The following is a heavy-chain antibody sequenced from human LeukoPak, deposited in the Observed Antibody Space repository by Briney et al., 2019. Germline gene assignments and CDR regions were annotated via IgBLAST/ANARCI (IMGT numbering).Heavy chain of an antibody. Sequence: ASVKVSCKASGYTFTSYDINWVRQATGQGLEWMGGIIPIFGTANYAQKFQGRVTITADESTSTAYMELSSLRSEDTAVYYCARGGSGSYYLYYFDYWGQGTLVTVSS. CDR3: ARGGSGSYYLYYFDY. D-gene: IGHD3-10*01. CDR1: GYTFTSYD. V-gene: IGHV1-69*13. J-gene: IGHJ4*02. CDR2: IIPIFGTA.